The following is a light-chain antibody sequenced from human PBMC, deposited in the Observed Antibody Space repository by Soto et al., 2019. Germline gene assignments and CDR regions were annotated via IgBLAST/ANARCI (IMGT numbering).Light chain of an antibody. CDR1: SSDVGAYNY. CDR2: DVN. J-gene: IGLJ3*02. V-gene: IGLV2-11*01. Sequence: QSVLTQPRSVSGSPGQSVTISCTGTSSDVGAYNYVSWYQRHPGKAPKLMIFDVNKQPSGVPDRFSGSKSGNAASLTITGLQAEDEADYYCCSYADIYTLGVVFGGGTKLTVL. CDR3: CSYADIYTLGVV.